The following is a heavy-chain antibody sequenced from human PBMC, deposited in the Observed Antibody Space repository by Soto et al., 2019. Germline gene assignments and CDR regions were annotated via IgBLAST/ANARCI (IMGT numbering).Heavy chain of an antibody. J-gene: IGHJ4*02. D-gene: IGHD4-4*01. CDR3: ARDQRYLRQGYSDY. CDR1: AFIFSDHS. CDR2: IGDTGTFI. V-gene: IGHV3-21*01. Sequence: LXLSCVGSAFIFSDHSMNWVRQAPGKGLEWVTSIGDTGTFIYYADSVKGRFTISRDNAKNSLFLQMDSLRPEDTAVYYCARDQRYLRQGYSDYWGQGTLVTVSS.